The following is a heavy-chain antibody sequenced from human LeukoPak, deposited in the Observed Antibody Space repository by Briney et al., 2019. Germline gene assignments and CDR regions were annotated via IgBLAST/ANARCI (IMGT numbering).Heavy chain of an antibody. J-gene: IGHJ5*02. CDR2: INPNSGGT. V-gene: IGHV1-2*02. CDR3: ARGGYCSSTSCYERRTLDP. Sequence: ASVKVSCKASGYTFTGYYMHWVRQAPGQGLEWMGWINPNSGGTNYAQKFQGRVTMTRDTSISTAYMELSSLRSEDTAVYYCARGGYCSSTSCYERRTLDPWGQGTLVTVSS. D-gene: IGHD2-2*01. CDR1: GYTFTGYY.